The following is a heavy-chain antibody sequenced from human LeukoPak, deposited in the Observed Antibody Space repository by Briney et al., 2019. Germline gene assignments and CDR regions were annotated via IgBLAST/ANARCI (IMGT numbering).Heavy chain of an antibody. V-gene: IGHV3-11*03. CDR2: ISSSSSYT. CDR1: GFTFSDHY. D-gene: IGHD4/OR15-4a*01. CDR3: ARLDGAGGYYYGMDV. Sequence: GGSLRLSCAASGFTFSDHYMDWIRQAPGKGLEWVSYISSSSSYTNYADSVKGRFTISRDNAKNSLYLQMNSLRAEDTAVYYCARLDGAGGYYYGMDVWGQGTTVTVSS. J-gene: IGHJ6*02.